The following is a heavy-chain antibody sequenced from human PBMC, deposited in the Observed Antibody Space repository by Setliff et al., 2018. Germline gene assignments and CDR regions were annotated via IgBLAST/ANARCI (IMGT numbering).Heavy chain of an antibody. D-gene: IGHD3-22*01. CDR2: ISGGGSRT. CDR3: ARMPTSGYYASPKYYMDV. V-gene: IGHV3-23*01. Sequence: HPGGSLRLSCAATGFTFSSYAMSWVRQAPGKGLEWVSGISGGGSRTYYADSVKGRFTISRDTSQNTLYLQMNSLKTEDTAVYYCARMPTSGYYASPKYYMDVWGKGTTVTVSS. J-gene: IGHJ6*03. CDR1: GFTFSSYA.